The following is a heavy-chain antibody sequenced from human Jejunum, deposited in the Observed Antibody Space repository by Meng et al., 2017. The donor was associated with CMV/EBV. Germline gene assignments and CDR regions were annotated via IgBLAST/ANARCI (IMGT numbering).Heavy chain of an antibody. CDR2: IKPDGSEY. J-gene: IGHJ2*01. CDR3: AREMRYCSGNTCYTNWYFDL. D-gene: IGHD2-15*01. V-gene: IGHV3-7*01. CDR1: SDR. Sequence: SDRVSRVRQAPGEGLEWVANIKPDGSEYYFADSVRGRFRIARDNAKNSLYLQMYSLGADDTAVYYCAREMRYCSGNTCYTNWYFDLWGRGTLVTVSS.